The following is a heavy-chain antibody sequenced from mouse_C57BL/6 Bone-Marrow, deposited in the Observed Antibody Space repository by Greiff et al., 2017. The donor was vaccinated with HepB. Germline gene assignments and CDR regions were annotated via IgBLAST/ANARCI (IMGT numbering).Heavy chain of an antibody. J-gene: IGHJ3*01. CDR3: ASTAQATSWFAY. Sequence: QVQLQQPGPELVKPGASVKLSCKASGYTFTSYWMHWVKQRPGQGLEWIGNINPSNGGTNYNEKFKSKATLTVDKSSSTAYMQLSSLTSEDSAVYYCASTAQATSWFAYWGQGTLVTVSA. CDR2: INPSNGGT. CDR1: GYTFTSYW. V-gene: IGHV1-53*01. D-gene: IGHD3-2*02.